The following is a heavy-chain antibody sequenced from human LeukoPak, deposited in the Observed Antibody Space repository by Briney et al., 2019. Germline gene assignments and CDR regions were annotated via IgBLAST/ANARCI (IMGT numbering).Heavy chain of an antibody. CDR2: ISGSGGST. D-gene: IGHD2-21*01. CDR3: AKVSRFRHIVVVRGLATEGY. V-gene: IGHV3-23*01. J-gene: IGHJ4*02. CDR1: GFTFDDYA. Sequence: PGRSLRLSCAASGFTFDDYAMHWVRQAPGKGLEWVSAISGSGGSTYYADSVKGRFTISRDNSKNTLYLQMNSLRAEDTAVYYCAKVSRFRHIVVVRGLATEGYWGQGTLVTVSS.